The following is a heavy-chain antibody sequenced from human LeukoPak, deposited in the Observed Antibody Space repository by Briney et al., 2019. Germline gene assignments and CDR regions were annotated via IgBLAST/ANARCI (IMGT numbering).Heavy chain of an antibody. V-gene: IGHV3-53*01. D-gene: IGHD3-9*01. J-gene: IGHJ4*02. Sequence: GGSLRLSCAASGFTVNSYYMNWVRQTPGKGLEWVSVIYSGGSTYYADSVKGRFTISRDNSKNTLYLQMNSLRAEDTAVYYCARGPPYYDILTGYGYWGQGTLVTVSS. CDR1: GFTVNSYY. CDR2: IYSGGST. CDR3: ARGPPYYDILTGYGY.